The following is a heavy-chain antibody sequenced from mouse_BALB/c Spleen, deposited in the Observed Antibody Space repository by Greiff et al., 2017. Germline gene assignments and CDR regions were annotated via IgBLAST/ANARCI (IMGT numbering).Heavy chain of an antibody. V-gene: IGHV5-17*02. CDR1: GFTFSSFG. Sequence: EVKVVESGGGLVQPGGSRKLSCAASGFTFSSFGMHWVRQAPEKGLEWVAYISSGSSTIYYADTVKGRFTISRDNPKNTLFLQMTSLRSEDTAMYYCARREVREGDAMDYWGQGTSVTVSS. CDR3: ARREVREGDAMDY. D-gene: IGHD2-14*01. CDR2: ISSGSSTI. J-gene: IGHJ4*01.